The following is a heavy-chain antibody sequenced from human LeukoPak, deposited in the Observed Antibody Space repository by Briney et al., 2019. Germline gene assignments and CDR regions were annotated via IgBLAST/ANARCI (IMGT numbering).Heavy chain of an antibody. J-gene: IGHJ5*02. D-gene: IGHD5-18*01. CDR1: GYIFTSYF. Sequence: ASVKVSGKASGYIFTSYFMHWVRQAPGQGLEWMGLINPSVGSTRYAQKFQGRVTMTRDMSTSTVYMELSSLRSEDTAVYYCARALPHRRLMDTTMEQHWFDPWGQGTLVTVSS. CDR3: ARALPHRRLMDTTMEQHWFDP. V-gene: IGHV1-46*01. CDR2: INPSVGST.